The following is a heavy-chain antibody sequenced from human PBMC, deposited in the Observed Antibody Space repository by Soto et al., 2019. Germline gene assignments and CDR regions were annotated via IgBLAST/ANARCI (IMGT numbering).Heavy chain of an antibody. V-gene: IGHV1-18*01. CDR2: ISAYNGNT. D-gene: IGHD3-10*01. CDR1: GYTFTSYG. J-gene: IGHJ6*02. CDR3: ARDMVRGVIIINEGMDV. Sequence: QVQLVQSGAEVKKPGASVKVSCKASGYTFTSYGISWVRQAPGQGLEWMGWISAYNGNTNDAQKLQGRVTMTTDTSTSTADMELRSLRSDDTAVYYCARDMVRGVIIINEGMDVWGQGTTVTVSS.